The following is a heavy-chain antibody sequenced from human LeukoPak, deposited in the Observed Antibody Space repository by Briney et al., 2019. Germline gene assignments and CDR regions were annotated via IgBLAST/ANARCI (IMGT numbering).Heavy chain of an antibody. CDR1: GFIFSSYT. J-gene: IGHJ5*02. CDR3: ARGGARYLDS. D-gene: IGHD3-9*01. CDR2: MKEDGSDI. V-gene: IGHV3-7*01. Sequence: PGGSLRLSCVASGFIFSSYTMSWVRQAPGKGLEWVAKMKEDGSDIYYVDSVKGRFTICRDNAKNSLCLQMSNMRAEDTAVYYCARGGARYLDSWGQGTLVTVSS.